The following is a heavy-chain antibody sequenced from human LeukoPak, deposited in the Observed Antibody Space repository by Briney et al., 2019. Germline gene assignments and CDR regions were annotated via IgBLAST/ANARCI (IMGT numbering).Heavy chain of an antibody. J-gene: IGHJ4*02. CDR1: GFTFSTYW. Sequence: GGSLRLSRAASGFTFSTYWMSWVRQAPGKGLEWVATIKEDGRETYYVDSVKGRFTISRDNAKNSLYLQMSRLRAEDTAVYYCARDPLRRYDYWGQGTLLTVSS. CDR2: IKEDGRET. V-gene: IGHV3-7*01. CDR3: ARDPLRRYDY.